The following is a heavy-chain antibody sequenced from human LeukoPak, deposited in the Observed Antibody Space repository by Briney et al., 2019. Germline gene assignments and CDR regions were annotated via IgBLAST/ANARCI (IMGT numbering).Heavy chain of an antibody. CDR3: AKDGHGSGYHDAFDI. Sequence: GGSLRLSCAASGFTFDDYGMSWVRQAPGKGLEWVSGINWNGGSTGYADSVKGRFTVSRDNAKNSLYLQMNSLRAEDTAVYYCAKDGHGSGYHDAFDIWGQGTMVTVSS. CDR1: GFTFDDYG. CDR2: INWNGGST. V-gene: IGHV3-20*04. D-gene: IGHD5-12*01. J-gene: IGHJ3*02.